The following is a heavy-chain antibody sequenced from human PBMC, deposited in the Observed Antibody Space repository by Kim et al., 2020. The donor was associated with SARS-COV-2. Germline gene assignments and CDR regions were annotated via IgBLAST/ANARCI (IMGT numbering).Heavy chain of an antibody. CDR2: IYHSGSTDYDPT. D-gene: IGHD6-13*01. J-gene: IGHJ4*01. Sequence: SETLSLTCTVSGASISNYYWSWIRQPPGKGLEWIGEIYHSGSTDYDPTDYNPAPKSRVTTSVHTSMNKISLTVAYMPASDTALCRCVPRITAAAFDDWG. CDR3: VPRITAAAFDD. V-gene: IGHV4-59*01. CDR1: GASISNYY.